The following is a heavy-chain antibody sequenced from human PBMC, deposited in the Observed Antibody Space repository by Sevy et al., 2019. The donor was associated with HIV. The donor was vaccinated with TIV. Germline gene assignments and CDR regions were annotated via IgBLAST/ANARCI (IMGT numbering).Heavy chain of an antibody. V-gene: IGHV3-15*01. CDR1: GFTFSNAW. CDR2: IKSKTDGGTT. J-gene: IGHJ6*02. Sequence: GGSLRLSCAASGFTFSNAWMSWVRQAPGKGLEWVGRIKSKTDGGTTDYAAPVKDRFHIASVDSRNTLYLQMNGLITVDIAEYYCTTPWSNGVCSPASRFGGRYGIDVWGQGTMVTVSS. D-gene: IGHD2-8*01. CDR3: TTPWSNGVCSPASRFGGRYGIDV.